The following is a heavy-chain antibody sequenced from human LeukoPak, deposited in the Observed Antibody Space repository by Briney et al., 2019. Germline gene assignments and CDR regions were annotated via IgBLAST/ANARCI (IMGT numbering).Heavy chain of an antibody. D-gene: IGHD3-22*01. CDR1: GFTFSSYT. CDR3: ARELVDTSGHYYLDY. J-gene: IGHJ4*02. CDR2: ISGSSRYI. V-gene: IGHV3-21*01. Sequence: GGSLRLSCAASGFTFSSYTMNWVRQAPGKGLEWVSSISGSSRYIYYADSVKGRFTISRDYSLFLQMNSLRAEDTAVYYCARELVDTSGHYYLDYWGQGTPVTVSS.